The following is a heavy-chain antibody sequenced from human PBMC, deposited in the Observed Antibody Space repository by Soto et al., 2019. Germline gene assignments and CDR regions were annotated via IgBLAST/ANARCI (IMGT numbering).Heavy chain of an antibody. Sequence: SETLSLTCTVSGGSISSSSYYWVWIRQPPGKGLEWIGSIYYSGSTYYNPSLKSRVTISVDTSKNQFSLKLSSVTAADTAVYYCASLTWGSDSGSYYWFDPWGQGTLVTVSS. V-gene: IGHV4-39*01. CDR2: IYYSGST. CDR1: GGSISSSSYY. CDR3: ASLTWGSDSGSYYWFDP. D-gene: IGHD3-10*01. J-gene: IGHJ5*02.